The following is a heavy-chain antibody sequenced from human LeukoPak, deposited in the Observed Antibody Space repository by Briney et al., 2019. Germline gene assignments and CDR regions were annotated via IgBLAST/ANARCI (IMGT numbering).Heavy chain of an antibody. D-gene: IGHD3-10*01. CDR1: GFIFSSYA. CDR3: AKSNGYGLVDI. CDR2: IFYSGST. Sequence: GSLRLSCAASGFIFSSYAMSWVRQAPGKGLEWIGNIFYSGSTYYSPSLKSRVTISLDTSRNQFSLKLNSVTAADTAVYYCAKSNGYGLVDIWGQGTMVTVSS. J-gene: IGHJ3*02. V-gene: IGHV4-39*07.